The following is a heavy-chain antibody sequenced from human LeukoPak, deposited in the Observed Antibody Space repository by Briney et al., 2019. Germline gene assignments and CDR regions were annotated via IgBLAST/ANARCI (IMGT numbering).Heavy chain of an antibody. CDR1: GYSFTSYW. CDR2: IYPGDSDT. D-gene: IGHD6-19*01. CDR3: ARRIAVAGTDYFDY. V-gene: IGHV5-51*01. J-gene: IGHJ4*02. Sequence: GESLKISCKGSGYSFTSYWIGWVRQMPGKGLEWLGIIYPGDSDTRYSPSFQGQVTISADKSISTAYVQWSSLKASDTAMYYCARRIAVAGTDYFDYWGQGTLVTVSS.